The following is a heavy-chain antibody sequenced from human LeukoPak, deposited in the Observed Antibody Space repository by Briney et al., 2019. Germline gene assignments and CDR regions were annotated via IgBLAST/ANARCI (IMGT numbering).Heavy chain of an antibody. D-gene: IGHD5-12*01. V-gene: IGHV1-69*04. CDR1: GRTFSSYA. J-gene: IGHJ6*02. Sequence: SVTVSCKASGRTFSSYAISWVRQAPGQGLEWMGRIIPILGIANYAQKFQGRVTITADKSTSTAYMELSSLRSEDTAVYYCARETYSGYDPPYTYYYYYGMDVWGQGTTVTVSS. CDR3: ARETYSGYDPPYTYYYYYGMDV. CDR2: IIPILGIA.